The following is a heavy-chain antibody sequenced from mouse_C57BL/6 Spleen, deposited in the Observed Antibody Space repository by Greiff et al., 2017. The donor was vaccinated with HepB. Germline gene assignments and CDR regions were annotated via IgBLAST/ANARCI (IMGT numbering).Heavy chain of an antibody. CDR3: ARNNFGLDY. CDR2: IYPGDGDT. J-gene: IGHJ2*01. CDR1: GYAFSSYW. V-gene: IGHV1-80*01. Sequence: VQLQQSGAELVKPGASVKISCKASGYAFSSYWMNRVKQRPGKGLEWIGQIYPGDGDTNYNGKFKGKATLTADKSSSTAYMQLSSLTSEDSAVYFCARNNFGLDYWGQGTTLTVSS. D-gene: IGHD4-1*02.